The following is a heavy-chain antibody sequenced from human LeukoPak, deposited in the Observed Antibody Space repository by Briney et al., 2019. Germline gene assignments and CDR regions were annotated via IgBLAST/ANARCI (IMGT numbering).Heavy chain of an antibody. CDR2: IKQDGSEK. V-gene: IGHV3-7*01. J-gene: IGHJ5*02. D-gene: IGHD3-3*01. Sequence: GGSLRLSCTASGFTFSSYRMSWVRQAPGKGLEWVANIKQDGSEKYYVDSVKGRFTISRDNAKNSLYLQMNSLRAEDTAVYYCARDWGGSYDFWSGYTTPVNWFDPWGQGTLVTVSS. CDR1: GFTFSSYR. CDR3: ARDWGGSYDFWSGYTTPVNWFDP.